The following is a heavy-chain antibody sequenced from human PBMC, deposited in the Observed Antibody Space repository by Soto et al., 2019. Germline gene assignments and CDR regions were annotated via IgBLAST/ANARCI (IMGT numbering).Heavy chain of an antibody. D-gene: IGHD6-19*01. CDR3: ARELDSSGWYGAFDI. CDR1: GYTFTSYA. Sequence: ALVKVSCKASGYTFTSYAMHWVRQAPGQRLEWTGWVNAGNGNTKYSQKFQGRVTITRDTSASTAYMELSSLRSEDTAVYYCARELDSSGWYGAFDIWGQGTMGTVSS. J-gene: IGHJ3*02. CDR2: VNAGNGNT. V-gene: IGHV1-3*01.